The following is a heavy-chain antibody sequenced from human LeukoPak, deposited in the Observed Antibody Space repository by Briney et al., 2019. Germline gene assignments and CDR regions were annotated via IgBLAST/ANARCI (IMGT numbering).Heavy chain of an antibody. CDR3: AREGVSYCSSTSCPLGY. D-gene: IGHD2-2*01. Sequence: SXTLSLTCAVYGGSFSGYYWSWIRQPPGKGLEWIGEINHSGSTNYNPSLKSRVTISVDTSKNQFSLKLSSVTAADTAVYYCAREGVSYCSSTSCPLGYWGQGTLVTVSS. J-gene: IGHJ4*02. V-gene: IGHV4-34*01. CDR2: INHSGST. CDR1: GGSFSGYY.